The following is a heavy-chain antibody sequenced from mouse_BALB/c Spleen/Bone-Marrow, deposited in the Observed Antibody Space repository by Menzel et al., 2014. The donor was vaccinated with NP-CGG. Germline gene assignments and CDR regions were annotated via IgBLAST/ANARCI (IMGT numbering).Heavy chain of an antibody. Sequence: VQLQQSGAELVKPGASVKLSCTASGFNIRDTYMHWVKQRPEQGLERIGKIDPANGNTKYDPKFQGKATITADTSSNTAYLQLSSLTSEDTAVYYCARFPFPYWGQGTLVTVSA. CDR2: IDPANGNT. V-gene: IGHV14-3*02. CDR3: ARFPFPY. J-gene: IGHJ3*01. CDR1: GFNIRDTY.